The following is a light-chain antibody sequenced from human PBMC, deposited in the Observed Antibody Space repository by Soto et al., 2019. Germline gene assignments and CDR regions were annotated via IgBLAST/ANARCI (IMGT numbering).Light chain of an antibody. CDR1: QSVSSN. CDR2: GAS. V-gene: IGKV3-15*01. CDR3: QQYNIWAPT. Sequence: EIVMTQSPATLSASVGERGTLSCRASQSVSSNLAWYQQKPGQSPRLLIYGASTMPTGIPARFSGSGSGTEFTLTISSLQSEDCAVYYCQQYNIWAPTFGGGTKVEIK. J-gene: IGKJ4*01.